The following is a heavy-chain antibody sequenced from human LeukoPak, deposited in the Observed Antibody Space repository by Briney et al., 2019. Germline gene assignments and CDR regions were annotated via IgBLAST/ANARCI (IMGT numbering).Heavy chain of an antibody. CDR1: GYTFTSYD. CDR3: ARQAGCSSTSCYEQDDYYYYMDV. Sequence: GASVKVSCKASGYTFTSYDINWVRQATGQGLEWMEWMNPNSGNTGYAQKLQGRVTMTRNTSISTAYMELRSLRSEDTAVYYCARQAGCSSTSCYEQDDYYYYMDVWGKGTTVTISS. CDR2: MNPNSGNT. D-gene: IGHD2-2*01. J-gene: IGHJ6*03. V-gene: IGHV1-8*01.